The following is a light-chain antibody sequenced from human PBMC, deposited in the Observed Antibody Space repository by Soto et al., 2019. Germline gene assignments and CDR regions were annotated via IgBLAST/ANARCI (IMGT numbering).Light chain of an antibody. V-gene: IGLV2-11*01. J-gene: IGLJ3*02. CDR1: NSDVGRYNF. CDR3: YSYTASGIWV. Sequence: HSALTQPRSVSGSPGQSVTISCTGTNSDVGRYNFVSWYQQLPGKAPKLLISAVSQRPSGVPDRFSGSKSGNTASLTISGLQADDEADYFCYSYTASGIWVFGGGTQLTVL. CDR2: AVS.